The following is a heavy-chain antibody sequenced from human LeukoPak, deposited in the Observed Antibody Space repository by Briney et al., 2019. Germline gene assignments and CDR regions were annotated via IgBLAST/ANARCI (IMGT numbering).Heavy chain of an antibody. Sequence: GGSLRLSCAASGFTFSSYGMHWVRQAPGKGLEWVAFIRYDGSNKYYADSVKGRFTISRDNSKNTLYLQMNSLRAEDTALYYCAKRANVWGIYRYTTDYWGQGTLVTVSS. CDR3: AKRANVWGIYRYTTDY. D-gene: IGHD3-16*02. V-gene: IGHV3-30*02. CDR2: IRYDGSNK. J-gene: IGHJ4*02. CDR1: GFTFSSYG.